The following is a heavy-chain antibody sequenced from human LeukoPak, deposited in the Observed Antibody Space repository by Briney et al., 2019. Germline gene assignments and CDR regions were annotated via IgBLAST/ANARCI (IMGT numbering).Heavy chain of an antibody. J-gene: IGHJ3*02. Sequence: SQTLSLTCTVSGGSISSGGYYWSWIRQPPGKGLEWIGYIYHSGSTYYNPSLKSRVTISVDTSKNQFSLKLSSVTAADTAVYYCARDYDYYDTSGQWGAFDIWGQGTTVTVSS. V-gene: IGHV4-30-2*01. CDR2: IYHSGST. CDR1: GGSISSGGYY. CDR3: ARDYDYYDTSGQWGAFDI. D-gene: IGHD3-22*01.